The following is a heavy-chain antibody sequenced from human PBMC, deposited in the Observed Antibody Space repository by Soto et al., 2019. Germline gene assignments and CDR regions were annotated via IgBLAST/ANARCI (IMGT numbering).Heavy chain of an antibody. Sequence: QVQLVQSGAEVKKPGASVKVSCKASGYTFTSYGISWVRQAPGQGLEWMGWISAYNGNTNYAQKLQGRVTMTTDTSTSTAYMELRSLRSDDTAVYYCARVWMTTVTTYVILAWYMDVWGKGTTVTVSS. J-gene: IGHJ6*03. CDR1: GYTFTSYG. D-gene: IGHD4-4*01. CDR2: ISAYNGNT. V-gene: IGHV1-18*01. CDR3: ARVWMTTVTTYVILAWYMDV.